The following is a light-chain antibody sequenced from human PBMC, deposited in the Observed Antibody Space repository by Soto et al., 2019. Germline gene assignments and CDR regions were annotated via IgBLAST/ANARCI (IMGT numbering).Light chain of an antibody. CDR2: AAS. CDR1: QSISSY. J-gene: IGKJ1*01. Sequence: DIQMTQSPSSLSASVGDRVTITCRASQSISSYLNWYQQKPGKAPKLLIYAASSLQSGVPSRFRGSGYGTDFTLTISSLQPEDFATYHCQQRKTFGQGTKVEI. V-gene: IGKV1-39*01. CDR3: QQRKT.